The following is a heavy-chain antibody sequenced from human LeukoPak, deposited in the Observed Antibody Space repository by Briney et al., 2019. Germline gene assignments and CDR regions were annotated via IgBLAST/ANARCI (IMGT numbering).Heavy chain of an antibody. CDR2: IYYTGNT. CDR1: GDSITGYY. Sequence: PSETLSLTCSVSGDSITGYYWGWIRQPPGKGLEWIGNIYYTGNTYYNSSLKSRVTISLDTSKNQFSLKLSSVTAADTAVYYCARVLRSYYYGSGSLGDWFDPWGQGTLVTVSS. V-gene: IGHV4-39*07. D-gene: IGHD3-10*01. CDR3: ARVLRSYYYGSGSLGDWFDP. J-gene: IGHJ5*02.